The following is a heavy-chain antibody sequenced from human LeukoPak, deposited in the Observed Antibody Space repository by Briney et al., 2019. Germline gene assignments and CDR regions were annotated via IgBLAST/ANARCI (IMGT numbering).Heavy chain of an antibody. Sequence: GGSLRLSCAASGLTFSSYAMSWVRQAPGKGLEWVSAISGSGGSTYYADSVKGRFTISRDNSKNTLYLQMNSLRAEDTAVYYCARKTDTSGSGDYWGQGTLVTVSS. CDR3: ARKTDTSGSGDY. D-gene: IGHD3-22*01. CDR1: GLTFSSYA. J-gene: IGHJ4*02. V-gene: IGHV3-23*01. CDR2: ISGSGGST.